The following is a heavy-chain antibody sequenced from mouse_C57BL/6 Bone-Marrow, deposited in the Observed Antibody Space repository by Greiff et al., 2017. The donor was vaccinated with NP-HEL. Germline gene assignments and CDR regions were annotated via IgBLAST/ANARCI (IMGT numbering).Heavy chain of an antibody. CDR1: GYTFTEYT. V-gene: IGHV1-62-2*01. Sequence: VQLKESGAELVKPGASVKLSCKASGYTFTEYTIHWVKQRSGQGLEWIGWFYPGSGSIKYNEKFKDKATLTADKSSSTVYMDLSRLTSEDSAVYFCARHGDYFGSSYGYCDVWGTGTTVTVSS. CDR3: ARHGDYFGSSYGYCDV. CDR2: FYPGSGSI. J-gene: IGHJ1*03. D-gene: IGHD1-1*01.